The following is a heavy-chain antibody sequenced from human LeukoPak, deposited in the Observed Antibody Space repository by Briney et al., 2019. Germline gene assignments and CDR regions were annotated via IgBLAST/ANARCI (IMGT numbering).Heavy chain of an antibody. V-gene: IGHV3-53*01. J-gene: IGHJ6*02. CDR2: IYSGGST. Sequence: GGSLRLSCAASGFTVSSNYMSWVRQAPGKGLEWVSVIYSGGSTYYADSVKGRFTISRDNSKNTLYLQMNSPRAEDTAVYYCARSKADYYYYGMDVWGQGTTVTVSS. CDR1: GFTVSSNY. CDR3: ARSKADYYYYGMDV.